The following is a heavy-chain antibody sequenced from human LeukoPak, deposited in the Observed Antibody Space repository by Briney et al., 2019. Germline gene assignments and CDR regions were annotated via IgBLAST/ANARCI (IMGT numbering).Heavy chain of an antibody. J-gene: IGHJ6*04. D-gene: IGHD3-10*02. CDR1: GFAFSSYE. CDR3: AELGVTMIGGV. V-gene: IGHV3-48*03. Sequence: GGSLRLSYAATGFAFSSYEMNWVRQAPGKGLEWVSYISSSGSTIYYADSVKGRFTISRDNAKNSLYLQMNSLRAEDTAVYYCAELGVTMIGGVWGKGTTVTISS. CDR2: ISSSGSTI.